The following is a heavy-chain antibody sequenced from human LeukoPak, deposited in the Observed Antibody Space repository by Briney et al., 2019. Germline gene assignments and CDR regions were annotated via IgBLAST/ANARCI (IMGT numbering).Heavy chain of an antibody. CDR3: ARMDEAVAPHDAFDI. D-gene: IGHD6-19*01. Sequence: PGGSLRLSCAASGFTFSSYGMHWVRQAPGKGLEWVSYISSSSSTIYYADSVKGRFTISRDNAKNSLYLQMNSLRAEDTAVYYCARMDEAVAPHDAFDIWGQGTMVTVSS. CDR2: ISSSSSTI. CDR1: GFTFSSYG. J-gene: IGHJ3*02. V-gene: IGHV3-48*01.